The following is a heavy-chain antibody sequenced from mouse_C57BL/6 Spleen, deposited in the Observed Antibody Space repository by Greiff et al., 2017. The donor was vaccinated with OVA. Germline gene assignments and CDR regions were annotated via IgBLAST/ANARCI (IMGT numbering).Heavy chain of an antibody. Sequence: QVQLQQPGAELVMPGASVKLSCKASGYTFTSYWMHWVKQRPGQGLEWIGEIDPSDSYTNYNQKFKGKSTLTVDKSSSTAYMQLSSRTSEDSAVYYCARKPGDGYYYFDYWGQGTTLTVSS. V-gene: IGHV1-69*01. CDR1: GYTFTSYW. D-gene: IGHD2-3*01. J-gene: IGHJ2*01. CDR2: IDPSDSYT. CDR3: ARKPGDGYYYFDY.